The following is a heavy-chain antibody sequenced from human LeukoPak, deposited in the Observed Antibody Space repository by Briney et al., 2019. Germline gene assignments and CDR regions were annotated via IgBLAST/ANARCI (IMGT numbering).Heavy chain of an antibody. Sequence: KTSETLSLTCTVSGGSISSYYWSWIRQPPGKGLEWIGYIYYSGSTNYNPSLKSRVTISVDTSKNQFSLKLSSVTAADTAVYYCAREGEMATSAFDDWGQGTLVTVSS. CDR1: GGSISSYY. V-gene: IGHV4-59*01. D-gene: IGHD5-24*01. CDR3: AREGEMATSAFDD. CDR2: IYYSGST. J-gene: IGHJ4*02.